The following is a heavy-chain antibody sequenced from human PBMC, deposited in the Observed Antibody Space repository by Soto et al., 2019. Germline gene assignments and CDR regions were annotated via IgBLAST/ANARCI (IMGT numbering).Heavy chain of an antibody. D-gene: IGHD5-12*01. Sequence: LRLSCAASGFTFSSYEMNWVRQAPGKGLEWVSYISSSGSTIYYADSVKGRFTISRDNAKNSLYLQMNSLRAEDTAVYYCARDSGYDTLDYWGQGTLVTVSS. CDR3: ARDSGYDTLDY. J-gene: IGHJ4*02. CDR1: GFTFSSYE. V-gene: IGHV3-48*03. CDR2: ISSSGSTI.